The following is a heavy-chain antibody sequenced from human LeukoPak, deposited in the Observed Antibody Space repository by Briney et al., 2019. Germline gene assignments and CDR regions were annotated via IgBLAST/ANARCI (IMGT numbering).Heavy chain of an antibody. V-gene: IGHV3-48*01. CDR3: ARGTYYGFAD. CDR2: ISSSSSTI. Sequence: GGSLRLSCAASGFTFSSYSMYWVRQAPGKGLEWVSYISSSSSTIYYADSVKGRFTISRDNAKNSLYLQMNSLRAEETAVYYCARGTYYGFADWGQGTLVTVSS. J-gene: IGHJ5*02. D-gene: IGHD1-26*01. CDR1: GFTFSSYS.